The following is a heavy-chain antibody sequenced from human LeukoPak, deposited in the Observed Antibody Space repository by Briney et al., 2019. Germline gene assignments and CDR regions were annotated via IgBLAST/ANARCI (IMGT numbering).Heavy chain of an antibody. V-gene: IGHV4-59*01. D-gene: IGHD5/OR15-5a*01. Sequence: PSETLSLTCTVSGGSISPYHWSWVRQPPGKGLGWIGYIYNTGSTNYNPSLKSRVTISVDTSKNQFSLNLTSVTAADTAVYYCVYYSIVSGCFDPWGQGTLVTVSS. CDR1: GGSISPYH. J-gene: IGHJ5*02. CDR3: VYYSIVSGCFDP. CDR2: IYNTGST.